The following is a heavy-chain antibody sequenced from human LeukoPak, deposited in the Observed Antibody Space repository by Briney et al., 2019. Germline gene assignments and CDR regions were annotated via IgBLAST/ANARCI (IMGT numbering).Heavy chain of an antibody. CDR3: ARAGAVAGRYYFDF. D-gene: IGHD6-19*01. Sequence: PGGSLRLSCAASGFTFSDYYMSWIRQAPGKGLEWVSYISSSGSTIYYADSVKGRFTISRDNAKNSLYVQMNSLRAEDTAVYYCARAGAVAGRYYFDFWGQGILVTVSS. J-gene: IGHJ4*02. CDR2: ISSSGSTI. CDR1: GFTFSDYY. V-gene: IGHV3-11*04.